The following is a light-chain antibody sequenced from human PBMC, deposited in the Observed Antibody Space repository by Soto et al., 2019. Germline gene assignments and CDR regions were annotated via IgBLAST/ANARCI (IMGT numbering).Light chain of an antibody. CDR3: GIWEQSLNAWV. V-gene: IGLV1-44*01. CDR1: TSNIGSNT. Sequence: QSVLTQPPSASGTPGQRVTISCSGTTSNIGSNTVSWYQHLPGTPPKLLIYSNDQRPSGVPDRFSGSKSGTSASLAISRLPCEGEADYYCGIWEQSLNAWVFGGGTKLTVL. J-gene: IGLJ3*02. CDR2: SND.